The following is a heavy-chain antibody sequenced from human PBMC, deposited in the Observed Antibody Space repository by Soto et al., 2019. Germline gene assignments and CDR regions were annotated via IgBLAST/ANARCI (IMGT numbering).Heavy chain of an antibody. CDR1: GGSITSSSYY. J-gene: IGHJ5*02. V-gene: IGHV4-39*01. CDR2: IYYSGGT. CDR3: ATQEVGGSYVYTFDP. Sequence: PSETLSLTCTVSGGSITSSSYYWGWIRQPPGKGLEWIGSIYYSGGTYYTPSLKSRVTISVDTSKNQFSLKLSSVTAADTAVYYCATQEVGGSYVYTFDPWGQGTLVTVSS. D-gene: IGHD1-26*01.